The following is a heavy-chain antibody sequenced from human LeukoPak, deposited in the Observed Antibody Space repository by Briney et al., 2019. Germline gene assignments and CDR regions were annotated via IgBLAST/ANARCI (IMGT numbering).Heavy chain of an antibody. CDR1: GYTFTSYY. CDR3: AKLRELAFLSDY. D-gene: IGHD1-26*01. V-gene: IGHV1-18*04. J-gene: IGHJ4*02. Sequence: GASVKVSCKASGYTFTSYYMHWVRQAPGQGLEWMGWISAYNGNTNYAQKLQGRVTMTTDTSTSTAYMELRSLRSDDTAVYYCAKLRELAFLSDYWGQGTLVTVSS. CDR2: ISAYNGNT.